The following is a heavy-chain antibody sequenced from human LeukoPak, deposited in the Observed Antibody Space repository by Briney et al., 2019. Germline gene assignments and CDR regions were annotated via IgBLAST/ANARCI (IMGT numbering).Heavy chain of an antibody. V-gene: IGHV3-7*01. CDR3: ARHLSGVTGYTYGRGIDY. D-gene: IGHD5-18*01. Sequence: GGSLRLSCAAPGFTFSSYWMSCVRQAPGKGLEWVAHIKKDGSEKYYVDSVKGRFTISRDNAKKSLYLQMNSLRAEDTAVYYCARHLSGVTGYTYGRGIDYWGQGTLVTVSS. CDR1: GFTFSSYW. CDR2: IKKDGSEK. J-gene: IGHJ4*02.